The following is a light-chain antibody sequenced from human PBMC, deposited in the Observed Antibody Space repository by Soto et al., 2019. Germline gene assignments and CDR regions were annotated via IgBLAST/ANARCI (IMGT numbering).Light chain of an antibody. CDR3: QRDNNLPPWS. V-gene: IGKV3-15*01. Sequence: EIVMTQSPATLSVSPGERATLSCRASQSVGGNLAWYQQKPGQPPRLLIYAASSRPTGIPARFSGSGSGTKFTLTINSLQSEDFSVYYFQRDNNLPPWSFGKGTQVEI. CDR1: QSVGGN. J-gene: IGKJ1*01. CDR2: AAS.